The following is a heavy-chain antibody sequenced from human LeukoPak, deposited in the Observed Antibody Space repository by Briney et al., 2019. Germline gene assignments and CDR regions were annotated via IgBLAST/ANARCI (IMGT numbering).Heavy chain of an antibody. CDR1: GFTFSNYW. CDR3: ARHRDSDISGSSAGLDY. Sequence: PGGSLRLSCAVSGFTFSNYWMTWVRQAPGKGLEWVANIRRDGNEKHYVESMEGRFIITRDNAKNSLYLEMDSLRVEDTAVYFCARHRDSDISGSSAGLDYWGQGTLVTVSS. CDR2: IRRDGNEK. J-gene: IGHJ4*02. D-gene: IGHD3-22*01. V-gene: IGHV3-7*01.